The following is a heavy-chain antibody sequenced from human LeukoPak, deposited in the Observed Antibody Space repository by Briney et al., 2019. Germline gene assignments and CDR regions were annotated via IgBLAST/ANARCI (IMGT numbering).Heavy chain of an antibody. J-gene: IGHJ4*02. V-gene: IGHV3-11*01. Sequence: GGSLRLSCAASGFTFSDYYMSWIRQAPGKGLEWVSHISSGDTTIYYADSVRGRFTISRDNAKNSLYLQMNSLRAEDTAVYYCARDYDSSGYYYYFDYWGQGTLVTVSS. D-gene: IGHD3-22*01. CDR2: ISSGDTTI. CDR1: GFTFSDYY. CDR3: ARDYDSSGYYYYFDY.